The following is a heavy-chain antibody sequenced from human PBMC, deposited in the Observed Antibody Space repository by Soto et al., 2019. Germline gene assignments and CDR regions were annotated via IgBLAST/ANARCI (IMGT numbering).Heavy chain of an antibody. CDR2: IIPIFGTA. CDR3: ARGAPIIAAAGWFDY. J-gene: IGHJ4*02. D-gene: IGHD6-13*01. CDR1: GGTFSSYA. V-gene: IGHV1-69*13. Sequence: ASVKVSCKASGGTFSSYAISWVRQAPGQGLEWMGGIIPIFGTANYAQKFQGRVTITADESTSTAYMELSSLRSEDTAMYYCARGAPIIAAAGWFDYWGQGTLVTVSS.